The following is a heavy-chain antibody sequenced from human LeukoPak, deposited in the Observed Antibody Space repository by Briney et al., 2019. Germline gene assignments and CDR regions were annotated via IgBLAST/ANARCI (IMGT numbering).Heavy chain of an antibody. CDR2: IYYSGST. V-gene: IGHV4-59*01. D-gene: IGHD1-26*01. Sequence: PSETLSLTCTVSGGSISSYYWSWIRQPPGKGLEWIGYIYYSGSTNYNPTLKSRVTISVDTFKNQFSLKLTSVTAADTAVYYYARGEQWELLPTRWGQGTLVTVSS. CDR3: ARGEQWELLPTR. CDR1: GGSISSYY. J-gene: IGHJ4*02.